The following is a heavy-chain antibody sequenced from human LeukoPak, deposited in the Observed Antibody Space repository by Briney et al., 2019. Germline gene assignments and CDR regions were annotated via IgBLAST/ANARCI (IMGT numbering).Heavy chain of an antibody. CDR3: ARGHRDGYVSLYYYGMDV. D-gene: IGHD5-24*01. J-gene: IGHJ6*02. V-gene: IGHV4-59*08. Sequence: SETLSLTCTVSGGSISSYYWSWIRQPPGRGLEWVAYIYYTGSTNYNPSLKSRVTISVDTSKNQFSLKLSSVTAADTAVYYCARGHRDGYVSLYYYGMDVWGQGTTVTVSS. CDR2: IYYTGST. CDR1: GGSISSYY.